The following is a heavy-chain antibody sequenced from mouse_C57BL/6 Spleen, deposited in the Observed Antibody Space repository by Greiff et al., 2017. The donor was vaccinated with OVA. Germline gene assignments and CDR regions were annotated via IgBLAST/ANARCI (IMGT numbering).Heavy chain of an antibody. J-gene: IGHJ1*03. CDR2: INPNNGGT. V-gene: IGHV1-26*01. D-gene: IGHD1-1*01. CDR1: GYTFTDYY. CDR3: ARGDYGSSYEGYWYFDV. Sequence: VQLQQSGPELVKPGASVKISCKASGYTFTDYYMNWVKQSHGKSLEWIGDINPNNGGTSYNQKFKGKATLTVDKSSSTAYMELRSLTSEDSAVYYCARGDYGSSYEGYWYFDVWGTGTTVTVSS.